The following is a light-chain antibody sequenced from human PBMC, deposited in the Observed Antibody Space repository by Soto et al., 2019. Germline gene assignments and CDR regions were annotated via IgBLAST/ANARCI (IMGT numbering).Light chain of an antibody. CDR2: GSS. J-gene: IGKJ5*01. Sequence: EIIMTQSPATLSVSPGECPTLSCRSSQGIGSTLAWYQQKPGQAPRLLMYGSSIRATGIPARFSGSGSGTEFTLTISSLQSEDFAVYYCQQHNNWPPITFGQGTRLEIK. CDR1: QGIGST. CDR3: QQHNNWPPIT. V-gene: IGKV3-15*01.